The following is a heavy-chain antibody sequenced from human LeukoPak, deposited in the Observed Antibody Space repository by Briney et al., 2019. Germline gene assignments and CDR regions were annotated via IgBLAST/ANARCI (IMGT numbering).Heavy chain of an antibody. Sequence: GGSLRLSCAVSGFTFSSYSMSWVRQAPGKGLEWVSAISGSGGSTYYADSVKGRFTISRDNSKNTLYLQMNSLRAEDTAVYYCAKFYNWWYYYYMDVWGKGTTVTISS. CDR2: ISGSGGST. V-gene: IGHV3-23*01. D-gene: IGHD5-24*01. J-gene: IGHJ6*03. CDR1: GFTFSSYS. CDR3: AKFYNWWYYYYMDV.